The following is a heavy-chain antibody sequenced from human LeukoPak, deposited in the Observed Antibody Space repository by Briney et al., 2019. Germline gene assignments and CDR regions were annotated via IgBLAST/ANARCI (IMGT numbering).Heavy chain of an antibody. CDR3: ARTQVWSGYYPYYFDY. D-gene: IGHD3-3*01. Sequence: SETLSLTCAVYGGTFSGYYWSWIRQPPEKGLEWIGEINHSGTTNSNPSLKSRVTISVDTSKDQFSLKLSSVTAADTAVYYCARTQVWSGYYPYYFDYWGQGALVTVSS. V-gene: IGHV4-34*01. J-gene: IGHJ4*02. CDR1: GGTFSGYY. CDR2: INHSGTT.